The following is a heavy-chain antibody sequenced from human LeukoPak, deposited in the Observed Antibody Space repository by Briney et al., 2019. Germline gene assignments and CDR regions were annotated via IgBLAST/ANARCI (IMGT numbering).Heavy chain of an antibody. CDR1: GGSISSYY. V-gene: IGHV4-59*01. Sequence: SETLSLTCTVSGGSISSYYWSWIRQPPGKGLEWIGYIYYSGSTNYNPSLKSRVTISVDTSKNQFSLKLSSVTAADTAVYYCARVRSIVVVPAAKGLYYFDYWGQGTLVTVSS. J-gene: IGHJ4*02. CDR2: IYYSGST. D-gene: IGHD2-2*01. CDR3: ARVRSIVVVPAAKGLYYFDY.